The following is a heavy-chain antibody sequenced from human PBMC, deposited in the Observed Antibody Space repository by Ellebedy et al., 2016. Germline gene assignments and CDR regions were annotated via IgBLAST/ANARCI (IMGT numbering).Heavy chain of an antibody. J-gene: IGHJ4*02. CDR2: ISWNSGSI. V-gene: IGHV3-9*01. Sequence: GGSLRLSCAASGFTFDDYAMHWVRQAPGKGLEWVSGISWNSGSIGYADSVKGRFTISRDNSKNTLYLQMSSLRAEDTAVYYCVKGSEDYYDSSGYYGVDYWGQGTLVTVSS. CDR1: GFTFDDYA. CDR3: VKGSEDYYDSSGYYGVDY. D-gene: IGHD3-22*01.